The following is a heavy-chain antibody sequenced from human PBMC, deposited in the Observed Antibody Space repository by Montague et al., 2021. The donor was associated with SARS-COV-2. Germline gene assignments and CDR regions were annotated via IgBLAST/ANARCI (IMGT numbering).Heavy chain of an antibody. Sequence: SETLSLTCTVSGDSITDDDWSWIRQPPGKGLEWIVNIFKNGKTDYNPSLRSRVITSVDTSKSQFSLKVTSVTAADTAVYYRARYYERSLDVWGQGTTVTVSS. D-gene: IGHD3-22*01. V-gene: IGHV4-59*08. CDR2: IFKNGKT. CDR3: ARYYERSLDV. CDR1: GDSITDDD. J-gene: IGHJ6*02.